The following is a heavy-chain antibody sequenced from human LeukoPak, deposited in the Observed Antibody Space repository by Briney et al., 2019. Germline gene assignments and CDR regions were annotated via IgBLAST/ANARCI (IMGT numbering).Heavy chain of an antibody. CDR2: SNSDGSST. Sequence: GGSLGLSGAASGFTVSSNFMNWVRQAPGKGLVWVSHSNSDGSSTSYADSVRGRFTISRDNAKNTLYLQMNSLRAEDTAVYYCARDLKGPVNDVFDMWGQGAIVT. CDR3: ARDLKGPVNDVFDM. V-gene: IGHV3-74*01. J-gene: IGHJ3*02. CDR1: GFTVSSNF. D-gene: IGHD4-23*01.